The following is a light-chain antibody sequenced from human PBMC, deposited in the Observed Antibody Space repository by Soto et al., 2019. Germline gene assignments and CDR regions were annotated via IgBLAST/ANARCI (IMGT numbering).Light chain of an antibody. J-gene: IGLJ2*01. CDR2: SNH. Sequence: QPVLTQPPSASGTPGQRVTISCSGSSSNIGSNTVNWYQQLPGTAPKLLMYSNHQRPSGVPDRFSGSKSGTSASLAIGGLQSDDEADYYCEALDDSLNGVVFGGGTKLTVL. CDR3: EALDDSLNGVV. V-gene: IGLV1-44*01. CDR1: SSNIGSNT.